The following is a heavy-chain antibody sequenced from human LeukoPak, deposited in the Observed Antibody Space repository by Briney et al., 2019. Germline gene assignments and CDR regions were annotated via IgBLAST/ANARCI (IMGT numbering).Heavy chain of an antibody. CDR1: GFTFSSYA. J-gene: IGHJ4*02. CDR3: AKGRSGSPGRYFDY. CDR2: ISGSGGST. V-gene: IGHV3-23*01. Sequence: PGGSLRLSCAASGFTFSSYAMSWVRQAPRKGLEWVSAISGSGGSTYYADSVKGRFTISRDNSKNTLYLQMNSLRAEDTAVYYCAKGRSGSPGRYFDYWGQGTLVTVSS. D-gene: IGHD1-26*01.